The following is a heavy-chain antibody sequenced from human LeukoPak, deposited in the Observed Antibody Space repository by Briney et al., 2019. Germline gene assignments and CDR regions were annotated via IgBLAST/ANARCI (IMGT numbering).Heavy chain of an antibody. CDR2: IYSGGST. Sequence: GGSLRLSCAASEFSVGSNYMTWVRQAPGKGLEWVSLIYSGGSTYYADSVKGRFTISRDNSKNTLYLQMNSLRAEDTALYYCARDHGGRRQKEGWFDPWGQGTLVTVSS. D-gene: IGHD3-3*01. J-gene: IGHJ5*02. V-gene: IGHV3-66*01. CDR1: EFSVGSNY. CDR3: ARDHGGRRQKEGWFDP.